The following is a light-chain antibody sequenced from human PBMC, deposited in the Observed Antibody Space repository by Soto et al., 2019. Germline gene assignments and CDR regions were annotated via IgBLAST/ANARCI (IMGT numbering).Light chain of an antibody. Sequence: QSALPQPASMSGSPGQSITISCTGTSSDVGGYNYVSWYQQHPGKAPKLMIYDVSNRPSGVSNRFSGSKSGNTASLTISGLQAEDEADYYCSSYTSSSPYVFGTGTQLTVL. J-gene: IGLJ1*01. V-gene: IGLV2-14*01. CDR2: DVS. CDR1: SSDVGGYNY. CDR3: SSYTSSSPYV.